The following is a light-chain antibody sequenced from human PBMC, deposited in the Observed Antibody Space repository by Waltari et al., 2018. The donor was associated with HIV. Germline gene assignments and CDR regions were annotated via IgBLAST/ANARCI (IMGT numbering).Light chain of an antibody. CDR2: LAS. V-gene: IGKV4-1*01. CDR1: QIDWYRPNHKTY. J-gene: IGKJ3*01. CDR3: QQYFSSPFT. Sequence: DIVMNQSPDSLAVSLGERATINCKYRQIDWYRPNHKTYLAWYQQKPGQPPKVLISLASTRQSGVPDRFSGSGSGTDFTLTISSLQAEDVAVYYCQQYFSSPFTFGPGTKVDIK.